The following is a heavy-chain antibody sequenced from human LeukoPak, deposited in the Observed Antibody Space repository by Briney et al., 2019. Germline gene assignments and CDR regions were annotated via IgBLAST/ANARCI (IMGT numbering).Heavy chain of an antibody. CDR1: GGSISSSGYS. V-gene: IGHV4-30-2*01. Sequence: PSETLSLTCAVSGGSISSSGYSWSWIRQPPGKGLEWIGYIYHSGSTYYNPSLKSRVTISVDRSKNQFSLKLSSVTAADTAVYYCARVEYSSSLVNWFDPWGQGTLVTVSS. CDR2: IYHSGST. J-gene: IGHJ5*02. D-gene: IGHD6-6*01. CDR3: ARVEYSSSLVNWFDP.